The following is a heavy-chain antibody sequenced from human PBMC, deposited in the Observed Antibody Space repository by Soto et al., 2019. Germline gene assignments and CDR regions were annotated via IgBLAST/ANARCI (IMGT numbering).Heavy chain of an antibody. CDR1: GFTFSSYA. D-gene: IGHD3-22*01. Sequence: PGGSLRLSCAASGFTFSSYAVSWVRQAPGKGPEWISSISGSGSTIYYADSVKGRFTISRDNSKNTLYLQMSSLRAEDTAVYYCXKVFYYYDSSGYYYFDYLGQGTLVTVSS. V-gene: IGHV3-23*01. CDR3: XKVFYYYDSSGYYYFDY. J-gene: IGHJ4*02. CDR2: ISGSGSTI.